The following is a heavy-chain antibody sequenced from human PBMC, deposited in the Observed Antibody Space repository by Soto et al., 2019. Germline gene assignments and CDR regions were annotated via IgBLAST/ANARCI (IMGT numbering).Heavy chain of an antibody. CDR1: GDTFSNYT. CDR3: SRDATYDGYYYYMGV. J-gene: IGHJ6*03. Sequence: SVKVSCKASGDTFSNYTITWVRQAPGQGLEWMVRIIPILDIANYAQKFQGRVTITADKSTSTAYMEMSSLRSEVMFVYFFSRDATYDGYYYYMGVWGKGTTVTVSS. V-gene: IGHV1-69*04. D-gene: IGHD2-8*01. CDR2: IIPILDIA.